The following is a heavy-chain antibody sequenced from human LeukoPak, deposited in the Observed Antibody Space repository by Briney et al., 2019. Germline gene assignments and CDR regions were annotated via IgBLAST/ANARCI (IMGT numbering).Heavy chain of an antibody. CDR1: GFTFSNYA. D-gene: IGHD4-11*01. CDR2: ISYDGDNK. CDR3: ARDRGMTTVYSFDY. V-gene: IGHV3-30-3*01. J-gene: IGHJ4*02. Sequence: PGRSLRLSCAASGFTFSNYAIHWVRQAPGRGLEGVAVISYDGDNKYYADSVKGRFTISRDNSKNTLYLQMNSLRVEDTAVYYCARDRGMTTVYSFDYWGQGTLVTVSS.